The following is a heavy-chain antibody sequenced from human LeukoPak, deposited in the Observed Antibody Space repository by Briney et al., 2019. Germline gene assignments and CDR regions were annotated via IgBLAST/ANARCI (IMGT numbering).Heavy chain of an antibody. CDR3: AREKSRDGNNEGPYYFYMDV. V-gene: IGHV3-30*03. CDR1: RFILSRYV. CDR2: EESDGRNT. D-gene: IGHD5-24*01. Sequence: GGSLRLSCVASRFILSRYVMHWVRQTPGKGLEWLAVEESDGRNTYYTDSVKGRFTISRDNSQNTLYLQMDSLRPEDTAVYYCAREKSRDGNNEGPYYFYMDVWGKGTTVTVSS. J-gene: IGHJ6*03.